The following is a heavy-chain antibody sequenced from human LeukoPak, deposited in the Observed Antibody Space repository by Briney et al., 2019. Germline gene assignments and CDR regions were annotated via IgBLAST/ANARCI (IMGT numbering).Heavy chain of an antibody. D-gene: IGHD1-26*01. Sequence: PGESLKISCKGSGYSFTSYWIGWVRQMPGKGLEWMRIIYPGDSDTRYSPSFQGQVTVSADKSISTAYLQWSSLEASDTAMYYCARGSGSYHTAYMNWGQGTLVTVSS. CDR1: GYSFTSYW. CDR2: IYPGDSDT. V-gene: IGHV5-51*01. CDR3: ARGSGSYHTAYMN. J-gene: IGHJ4*02.